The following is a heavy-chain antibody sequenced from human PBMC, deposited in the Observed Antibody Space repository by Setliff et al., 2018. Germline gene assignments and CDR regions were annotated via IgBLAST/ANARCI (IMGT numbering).Heavy chain of an antibody. V-gene: IGHV4-59*02. D-gene: IGHD3-10*01. CDR1: GASVRSHY. Sequence: PSETLSLTCTVSGASVRSHYWSWIRQSPEKGLEWIGFFFYSGDTKSNPSPKSRVTMSVDTSKNQFSLKLNSVTAADTAVYYCARDRTYYGSGTYTRYFDYWGQGTLVTVSS. CDR2: FFYSGDT. CDR3: ARDRTYYGSGTYTRYFDY. J-gene: IGHJ4*02.